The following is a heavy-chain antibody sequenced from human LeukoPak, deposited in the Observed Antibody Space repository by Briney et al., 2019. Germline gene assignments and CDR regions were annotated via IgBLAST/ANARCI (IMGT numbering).Heavy chain of an antibody. D-gene: IGHD6-19*01. J-gene: IGHJ4*02. Sequence: GGSLRLSCAASGFTFSNHWMSGVRQAPGKGLEWVANIKQDGSEKYYVDSVKGRFTISRDNAKNSLCLQMNSLRAEDTAVYYCARGSGWYYYWGQGTLVTVSS. CDR3: ARGSGWYYY. CDR2: IKQDGSEK. V-gene: IGHV3-7*04. CDR1: GFTFSNHW.